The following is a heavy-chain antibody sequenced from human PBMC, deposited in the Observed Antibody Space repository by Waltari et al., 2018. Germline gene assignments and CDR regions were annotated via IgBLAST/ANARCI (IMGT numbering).Heavy chain of an antibody. Sequence: QVQLVQSGAEVKKPGASVKVSCKASGYTFTSYAMHLVRQAPGQRLEWMGWINAGNGNTKYSQKFQGRVTITRDTSISTAYMELSRLRSDDTAVYYCARDMGAAAGTPNWFDPWGQGTLVTVSS. CDR1: GYTFTSYA. J-gene: IGHJ5*02. CDR2: INAGNGNT. CDR3: ARDMGAAAGTPNWFDP. D-gene: IGHD6-13*01. V-gene: IGHV1-3*01.